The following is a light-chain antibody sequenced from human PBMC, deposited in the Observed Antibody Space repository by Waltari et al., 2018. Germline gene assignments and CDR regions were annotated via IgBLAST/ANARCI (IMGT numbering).Light chain of an antibody. CDR3: QQYNDWRPLA. V-gene: IGKV3-15*01. CDR1: QSVSDN. CDR2: DAS. J-gene: IGKJ2*01. Sequence: EIILTQSPAALSVSPGERATLSCSPSQSVSDNLAWYQQKPGQAPRLLIYDASTRATGIPARFSGSGSGTEFTLAISSLQSDDSAVYYCQQYNDWRPLAFGQGTKLEI.